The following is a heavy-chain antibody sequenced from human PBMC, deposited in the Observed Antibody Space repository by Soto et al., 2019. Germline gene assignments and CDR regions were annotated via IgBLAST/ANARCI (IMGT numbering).Heavy chain of an antibody. V-gene: IGHV1-69*13. CDR3: ARVSWERPNYGMDV. D-gene: IGHD1-26*01. CDR2: IIPIFGTA. J-gene: IGHJ6*02. CDR1: GGTFSSYA. Sequence: SVKVSCKASGGTFSSYAISWVRQAPGQGLEWMGGIIPIFGTANYAQKFQGRVTVTADESTSTAYMELSSLRAEDTAVYYCARVSWERPNYGMDVWGQGTTVTVSS.